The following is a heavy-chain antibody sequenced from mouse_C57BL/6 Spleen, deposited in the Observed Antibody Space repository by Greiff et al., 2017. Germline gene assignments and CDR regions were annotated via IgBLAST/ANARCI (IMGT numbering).Heavy chain of an antibody. CDR1: GYAFSSYW. V-gene: IGHV1-80*01. D-gene: IGHD1-1*01. CDR3: ARAPNYGSSWGNWYFDV. Sequence: QVHVKQSGAELVKPGASVKISCKASGYAFSSYWMNWVKQRPGKGLEWIGQIYPGDGDTNYNGKFKGKATLTADKSSSTAYMQLSSLTSEDSAVYFCARAPNYGSSWGNWYFDVWGTGTTVTVSS. CDR2: IYPGDGDT. J-gene: IGHJ1*03.